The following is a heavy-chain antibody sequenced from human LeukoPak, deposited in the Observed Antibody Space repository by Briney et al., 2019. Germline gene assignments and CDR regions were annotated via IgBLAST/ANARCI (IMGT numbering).Heavy chain of an antibody. CDR2: IYYSGST. CDR3: ARGRTTVTTFDAFDI. CDR1: GGSISSYY. Sequence: SETLSLTCTVSGGSISSYYWSWIRQPPGKGLEWIGYIYYSGSTNYNPSLKSRVTISVDTSKNQFSLKLSSVTAADTAVYYCARGRTTVTTFDAFDIWGQGTMVTVSS. J-gene: IGHJ3*02. D-gene: IGHD4-17*01. V-gene: IGHV4-59*12.